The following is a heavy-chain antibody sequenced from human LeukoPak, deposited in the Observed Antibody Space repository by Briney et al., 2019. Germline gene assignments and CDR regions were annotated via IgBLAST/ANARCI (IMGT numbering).Heavy chain of an antibody. D-gene: IGHD6-13*01. CDR1: GGSFSGYY. CDR2: INHSGST. Sequence: PSETLSLTCAVYGGSFSGYYWSWIRQPPGKGLEWIGEINHSGSTNYNPSLKSRVTISVDTSKNQFSLKLSSVTAADTAVYYCARGGSSSWTQDYYYYYYMDVWGKGTTVTVSS. J-gene: IGHJ6*03. V-gene: IGHV4-34*01. CDR3: ARGGSSSWTQDYYYYYYMDV.